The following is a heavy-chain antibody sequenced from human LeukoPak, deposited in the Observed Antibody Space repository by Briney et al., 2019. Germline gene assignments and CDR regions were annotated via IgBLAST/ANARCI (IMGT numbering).Heavy chain of an antibody. D-gene: IGHD3-9*01. V-gene: IGHV3-21*01. CDR2: ISSSSSYI. Sequence: GGSLRLSCAASGFTFSSYSMNWVRQAPGKGLEWVSSISSSSSYIYYADSVKGRFTISRDNAKNSLYLQMNSLRAEDTAVYYCARDWRIDYVILTGYYRVHQIDAFDIWGQGTMITVSS. J-gene: IGHJ3*02. CDR3: ARDWRIDYVILTGYYRVHQIDAFDI. CDR1: GFTFSSYS.